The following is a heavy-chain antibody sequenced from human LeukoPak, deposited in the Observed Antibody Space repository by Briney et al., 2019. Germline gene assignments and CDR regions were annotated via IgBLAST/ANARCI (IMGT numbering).Heavy chain of an antibody. V-gene: IGHV1-2*02. Sequence: ASVKVSCKASGYTFTGYYMHWVRRAPGQGLEWMGWINPNSGGTNYAQKFQGRVTMTRDTSISTAYMELSRLRSDDTAVYYCARIVVADSNWFDPWGQGTLVTVSS. D-gene: IGHD3-22*01. CDR3: ARIVVADSNWFDP. CDR1: GYTFTGYY. CDR2: INPNSGGT. J-gene: IGHJ5*02.